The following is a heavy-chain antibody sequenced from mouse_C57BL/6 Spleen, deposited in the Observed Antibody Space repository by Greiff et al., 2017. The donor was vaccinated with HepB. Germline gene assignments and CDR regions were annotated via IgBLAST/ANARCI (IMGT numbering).Heavy chain of an antibody. Sequence: EVKLMESGGDLVKPGGSLKLSCAASGFTFSSYGMSWVRQTPDKRLEWVATISSGGSYTYYPDSVKGRFTISRDNAKNTLYLQMSSLKSEDTAMYYCARQDYSNPLGGWGQGTTLTVAS. V-gene: IGHV5-6*01. CDR3: ARQDYSNPLGG. CDR2: ISSGGSYT. J-gene: IGHJ2*01. D-gene: IGHD2-5*01. CDR1: GFTFSSYG.